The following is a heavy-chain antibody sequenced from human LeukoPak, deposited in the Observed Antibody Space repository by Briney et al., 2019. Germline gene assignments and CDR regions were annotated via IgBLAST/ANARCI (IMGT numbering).Heavy chain of an antibody. CDR2: ISPSGVST. D-gene: IGHD6-19*01. J-gene: IGHJ4*02. V-gene: IGHV3-23*01. CDR1: GFTFSSYL. CDR3: ASTTVAGLDY. Sequence: GGSLRLSCAASGFTFSSYLMSWVRQAPGQGLEWVSAISPSGVSTYYADSVKGRFTISRDNSKNTLYLQMNSLRAEDTAVYYSASTTVAGLDYWGQGTLVTVSS.